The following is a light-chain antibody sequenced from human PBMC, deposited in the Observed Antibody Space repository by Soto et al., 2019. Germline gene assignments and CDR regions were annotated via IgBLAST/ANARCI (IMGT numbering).Light chain of an antibody. Sequence: DIQMTQSPSTLSASVGDRVTISCRASQSISGWLAWYQQKPGKAPKILIYDASSLESGVPSRFSGSGSGTEFTLTISRLEADDFGTYYCQQYDGYPKTFGQGTKLEIK. CDR1: QSISGW. CDR2: DAS. V-gene: IGKV1-5*01. CDR3: QQYDGYPKT. J-gene: IGKJ2*01.